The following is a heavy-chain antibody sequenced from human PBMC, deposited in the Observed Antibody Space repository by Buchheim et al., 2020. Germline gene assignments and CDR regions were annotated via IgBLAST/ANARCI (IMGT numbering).Heavy chain of an antibody. CDR2: ISYDGSNK. D-gene: IGHD2-21*02. J-gene: IGHJ4*02. V-gene: IGHV3-30*03. CDR1: GFTFSSYG. CDR3: ATGSGHIVVVTTDY. Sequence: QVQLVESGGGVVQPGRSLRLSCAASGFTFSSYGMHWVRQAPGKGLEWVAVISYDGSNKYYADSVKGRFTISRDNSKNTLYLQMNSLRAEDTAVYYWATGSGHIVVVTTDYWGQGTL.